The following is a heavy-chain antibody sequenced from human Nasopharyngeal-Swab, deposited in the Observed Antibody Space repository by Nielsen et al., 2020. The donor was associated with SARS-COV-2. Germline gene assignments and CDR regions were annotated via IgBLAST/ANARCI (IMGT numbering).Heavy chain of an antibody. CDR3: ARGSSGRHY. CDR2: FFYSGTP. Sequence: PETLSLTCTVSGGSIKSYYWSWVRQPPGKGLEWIGNFFYSGTPNYNPSLKSRVTISVDAPRNQFSLRLNSVTSADTAMYYCARGSSGRHYWGQGTLVTVSS. V-gene: IGHV4-59*01. CDR1: GGSIKSYY. D-gene: IGHD6-19*01. J-gene: IGHJ4*02.